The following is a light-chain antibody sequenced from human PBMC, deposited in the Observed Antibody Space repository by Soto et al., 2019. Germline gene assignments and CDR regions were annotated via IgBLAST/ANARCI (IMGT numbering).Light chain of an antibody. V-gene: IGLV4-69*01. CDR3: QTWGTGGV. CDR1: RGHSSYA. CDR2: LNSDGSH. J-gene: IGLJ2*01. Sequence: QLVLTQSPSASASLGASVKLTCTLSRGHSSYAIAWHQQQPEKGPRYLMKLNSDGSHSKGDGIPDRFSGSSSGAERYLTISSLQSEDEADYYCQTWGTGGVCGGGTKLTVL.